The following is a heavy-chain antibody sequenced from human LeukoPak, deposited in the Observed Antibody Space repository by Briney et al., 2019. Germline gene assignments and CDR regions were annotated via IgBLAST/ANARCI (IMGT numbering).Heavy chain of an antibody. CDR2: IRTSAGHV. D-gene: IGHD3-10*01. Sequence: GGSLRLSCAAYGFSFSSYGMGWVRQAPGKGLEWVSTIRTSAGHVYYADSVKGRFTISRDNSKSPVYLQMNSLRAEDTAIYYCAKYYYGSGSSPLNFDYWGQGTLVTVSS. CDR3: AKYYYGSGSSPLNFDY. J-gene: IGHJ4*02. CDR1: GFSFSSYG. V-gene: IGHV3-23*01.